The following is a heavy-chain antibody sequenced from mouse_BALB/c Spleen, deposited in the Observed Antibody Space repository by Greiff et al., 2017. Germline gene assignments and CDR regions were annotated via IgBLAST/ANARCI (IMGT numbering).Heavy chain of an antibody. CDR2: ISSGSSTI. CDR3: ARKEYGNWYFDV. J-gene: IGHJ1*01. CDR1: GFTFSSFG. D-gene: IGHD2-10*02. Sequence: DVKLVESGGGLVQPGGSRKLSCAASGFTFSSFGMHWVRQAPEKGLEWVAYISSGSSTIYYADTVKGRFTISRDNPKNTLFLQMTSLRSEDTAMYYCARKEYGNWYFDVWGAGTTVTVSS. V-gene: IGHV5-17*02.